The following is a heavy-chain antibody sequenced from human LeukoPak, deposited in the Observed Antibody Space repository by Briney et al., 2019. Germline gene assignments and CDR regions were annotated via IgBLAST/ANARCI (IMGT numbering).Heavy chain of an antibody. CDR1: GGTSSSYA. CDR2: IIPIFGTA. D-gene: IGHD4-23*01. CDR3: ATKDPPVTTVVTLGYYYYMDV. J-gene: IGHJ6*03. Sequence: GASVKVSCKASGGTSSSYAISWVRQAPGQGLEWMGGIIPIFGTANYAQKFQGRVTITADESTSTAYMELSSLRSEDTAVYYCATKDPPVTTVVTLGYYYYMDVWGKGTTVTVSS. V-gene: IGHV1-69*13.